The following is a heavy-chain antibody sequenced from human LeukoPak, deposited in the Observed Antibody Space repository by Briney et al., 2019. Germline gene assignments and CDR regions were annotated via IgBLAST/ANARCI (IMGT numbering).Heavy chain of an antibody. Sequence: GGSLRLPCAASGFTSSTYAMTWVRQAPGKGLEWVSSITGSGERTYYADSVKGRFTISRDNSNNMVYLQMNSLRGEDTAVYYCAKNRAYDRSLGYYSYYMDVWGKGTTVTVSS. D-gene: IGHD5-12*01. CDR3: AKNRAYDRSLGYYSYYMDV. CDR2: ITGSGERT. J-gene: IGHJ6*03. V-gene: IGHV3-23*01. CDR1: GFTSSTYA.